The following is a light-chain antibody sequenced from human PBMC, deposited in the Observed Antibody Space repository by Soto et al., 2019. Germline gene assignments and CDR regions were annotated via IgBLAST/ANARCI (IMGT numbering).Light chain of an antibody. CDR3: QQYGSSYPWT. Sequence: EVVMTQSPATLSVSPGERVTLSCRASQTISSNLAWYQQKPGQAPRLLIYDTSTRASGIPARFSGSGSGTDFTLTIRRLEPEDFAVYYCQQYGSSYPWTFGQGTRWIS. CDR1: QTISSN. J-gene: IGKJ1*01. V-gene: IGKV3-20*01. CDR2: DTS.